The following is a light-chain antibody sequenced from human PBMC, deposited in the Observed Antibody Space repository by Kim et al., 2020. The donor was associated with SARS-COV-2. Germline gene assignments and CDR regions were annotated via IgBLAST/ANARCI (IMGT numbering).Light chain of an antibody. CDR3: GTWDSSLSAVA. CDR2: DNN. Sequence: QSALTQPPSVSAAPGQKVTISCSGSSSNIGNNYVSWYQQLPGTAPKLLIYDNNKRPSGIPDRFSGSKSGTSATLGITGLQTGDEADYYCGTWDSSLSAVAFGGGTQLTVL. CDR1: SSNIGNNY. J-gene: IGLJ2*01. V-gene: IGLV1-51*01.